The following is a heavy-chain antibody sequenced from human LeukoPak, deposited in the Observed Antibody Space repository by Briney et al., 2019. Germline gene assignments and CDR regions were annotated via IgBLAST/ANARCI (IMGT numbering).Heavy chain of an antibody. D-gene: IGHD4-17*01. V-gene: IGHV3-23*01. CDR2: IFQGGGEI. CDR3: AKRGTVTTFGHCDY. CDR1: GFTFSDFA. J-gene: IGHJ4*02. Sequence: PGGSLRLSCAASGFTFSDFAMIWVRQPPGKGLEWVSSIFQGGGEIHYADSVRGRFTISRDNSKNTLYLQMNSLRAEDTAVYYCAKRGTVTTFGHCDYWGQGTLVTVSS.